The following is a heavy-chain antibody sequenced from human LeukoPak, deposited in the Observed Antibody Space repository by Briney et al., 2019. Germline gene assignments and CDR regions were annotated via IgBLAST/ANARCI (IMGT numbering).Heavy chain of an antibody. D-gene: IGHD1-1*01. Sequence: PSETLSLTCTVSGGSITISDYYWGWIRQPPGKGLEWIGSMHYSGSTYYNPSLKSRVTISVDTSKNQFSLKVTSVTAADTAVYYCAREGTAGTNLNWFDPWGQGTLVTVSS. V-gene: IGHV4-39*02. CDR2: MHYSGST. J-gene: IGHJ5*02. CDR1: GGSITISDYY. CDR3: AREGTAGTNLNWFDP.